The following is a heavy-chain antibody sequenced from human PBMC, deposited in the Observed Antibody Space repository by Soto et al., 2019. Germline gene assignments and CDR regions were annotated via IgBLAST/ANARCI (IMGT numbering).Heavy chain of an antibody. CDR2: IWFDGSNK. V-gene: IGHV3-33*01. CDR1: GFTFSSYG. CDR3: ARGVGYCSGGSCYSYWYFDL. Sequence: QVQLVESGGGVVQPGRSLRLSCAASGFTFSSYGMHWVRQAPGKGLEWVAVIWFDGSNKYYADSVKGRFTISRDNSKNTLYLQMNSLRAEDTAVYYWARGVGYCSGGSCYSYWYFDLWGRGTLVTVAS. J-gene: IGHJ2*01. D-gene: IGHD2-15*01.